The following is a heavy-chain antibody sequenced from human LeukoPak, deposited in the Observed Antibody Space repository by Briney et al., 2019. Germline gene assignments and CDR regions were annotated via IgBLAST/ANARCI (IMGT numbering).Heavy chain of an antibody. V-gene: IGHV3-53*01. CDR3: ARSNYYCSSTSCYPEYFQH. CDR2: IYSGGST. Sequence: GGSLRLSCAASGFTFDDYAMHWVRQAPGKGLEWVSVIYSGGSTYYADAVKGRFTISRDNSKNTLYLQMNSLRAEDTAVYYCARSNYYCSSTSCYPEYFQHWGQGTLVTVSS. D-gene: IGHD2-2*01. J-gene: IGHJ1*01. CDR1: GFTFDDYA.